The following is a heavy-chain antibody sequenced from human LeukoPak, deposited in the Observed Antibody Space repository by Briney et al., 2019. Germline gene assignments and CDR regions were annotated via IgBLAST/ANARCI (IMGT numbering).Heavy chain of an antibody. CDR3: ARARNYGDYFDY. CDR2: IYYSGST. V-gene: IGHV4-39*07. CDR1: GGSISSGGYY. D-gene: IGHD4-17*01. Sequence: PSETLSLTCAVSGGSISSGGYYWGWIRQPPGKGLEWIGSIYYSGSTYYNPSLKSRVTISVDTSKNQFSLKLSSVTAADTAVYYCARARNYGDYFDYWGQGTLVTVSS. J-gene: IGHJ4*02.